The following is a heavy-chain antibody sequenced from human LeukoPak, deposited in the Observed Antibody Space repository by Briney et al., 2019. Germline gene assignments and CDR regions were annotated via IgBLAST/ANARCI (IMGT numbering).Heavy chain of an antibody. Sequence: GASVKVSCKASGYTFTGYYMLWVRQAPGQGLEWMGWINPNSGGTNYAQKFQGRVTMTRDTSISTAYMELSRLRSDDTAVYYCASIRGYSSDWSPGGYWGQGTLVTVSS. J-gene: IGHJ4*02. CDR3: ASIRGYSSDWSPGGY. D-gene: IGHD6-19*01. CDR1: GYTFTGYY. CDR2: INPNSGGT. V-gene: IGHV1-2*02.